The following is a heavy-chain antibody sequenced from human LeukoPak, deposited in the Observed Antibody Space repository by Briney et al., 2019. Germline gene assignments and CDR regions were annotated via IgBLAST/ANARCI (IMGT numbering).Heavy chain of an antibody. CDR3: VRGAYSSSWLNFDY. CDR2: IPYDGSDK. J-gene: IGHJ4*02. Sequence: GGSLRLSCAASGFTFSSYAMHWVRQAPGKGLEWVALIPYDGSDKYYADSVKGRFTVSRDNSKNTLYLQMNSLRAEDTAVYYCVRGAYSSSWLNFDYWGQGTLVTVSS. V-gene: IGHV3-30*04. CDR1: GFTFSSYA. D-gene: IGHD6-13*01.